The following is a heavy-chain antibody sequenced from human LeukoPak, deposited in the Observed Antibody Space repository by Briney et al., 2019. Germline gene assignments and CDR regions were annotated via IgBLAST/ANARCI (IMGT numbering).Heavy chain of an antibody. D-gene: IGHD3-10*01. CDR1: GFTFDDYG. V-gene: IGHV3-20*01. J-gene: IGHJ5*02. Sequence: TGGSLRLSCAASGFTFDDYGMSWVRQAPGKGLEWVSGINWNCGSTGYADSVNGRFTISRDNAKNSLYLQMNSLRAEDTALYQCARSVYGSGSYYNPLDPWGQGTLVTVSS. CDR3: ARSVYGSGSYYNPLDP. CDR2: INWNCGST.